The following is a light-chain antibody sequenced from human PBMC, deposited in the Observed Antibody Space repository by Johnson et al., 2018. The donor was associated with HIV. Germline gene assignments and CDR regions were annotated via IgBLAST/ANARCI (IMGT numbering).Light chain of an antibody. V-gene: IGLV1-51*02. Sequence: QSVLTQPPSVSAAPGQKVTISCSGSSSNIGNNYVSWFQQLPGTAPKLLICENDKRPSGIPDRFSGSKSGTSATLGITGLQTGDEADYYCGTWDSRLNVFGTGTKVTVL. CDR1: SSNIGNNY. CDR3: GTWDSRLNV. CDR2: END. J-gene: IGLJ1*01.